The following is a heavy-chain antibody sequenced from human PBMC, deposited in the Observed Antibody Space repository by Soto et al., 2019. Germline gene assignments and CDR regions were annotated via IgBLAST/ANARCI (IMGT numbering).Heavy chain of an antibody. Sequence: QLQLQESGPGLVKPSETLSLTCTVSGGSISSNNYYWGWIRQPPGKGLEWIGRIYYSGSTYYNPSLKSRVTISVDTSKNQFSLKLSSVAAADTAVYSCARRGSGSYSDYWGQGTLVTVSS. CDR3: ARRGSGSYSDY. CDR2: IYYSGST. CDR1: GGSISSNNYY. D-gene: IGHD1-26*01. V-gene: IGHV4-39*01. J-gene: IGHJ4*02.